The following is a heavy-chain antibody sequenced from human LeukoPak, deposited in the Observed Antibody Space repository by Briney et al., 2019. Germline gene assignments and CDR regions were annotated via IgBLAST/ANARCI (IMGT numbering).Heavy chain of an antibody. Sequence: PSETLSLTCTVSGGSISSYYWSWIRQPAGKGLEWIGRIYTSGSTNYNPSLKSRVTMSVDTSKNQFSLKLSSVTAADTAVYYCARALSDSSGYYYYYFDYWGQGTLVTVSS. V-gene: IGHV4-4*07. D-gene: IGHD3-22*01. CDR2: IYTSGST. J-gene: IGHJ4*02. CDR1: GGSISSYY. CDR3: ARALSDSSGYYYYYFDY.